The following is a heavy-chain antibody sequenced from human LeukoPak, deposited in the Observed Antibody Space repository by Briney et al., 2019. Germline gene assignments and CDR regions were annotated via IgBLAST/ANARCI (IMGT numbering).Heavy chain of an antibody. J-gene: IGHJ5*02. CDR2: FNPGDGST. CDR3: ASCDFWSGYCSS. Sequence: ASVKVSCKAPGHTFSSNYMHWVRQGPGQGLDWMGTFNPGDGSTTYAQKFRGRVTMTRDTSKSTVYMQLSGLRSEDTAVYYCASCDFWSGYCSSWGQGSLVTVSS. D-gene: IGHD3-3*01. CDR1: GHTFSSNY. V-gene: IGHV1-46*01.